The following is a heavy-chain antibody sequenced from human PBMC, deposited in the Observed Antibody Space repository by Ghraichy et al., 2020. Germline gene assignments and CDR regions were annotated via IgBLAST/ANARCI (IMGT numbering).Heavy chain of an antibody. Sequence: SETLSLTCTVSGGSISSYYWSWIRQPPGEGLEWIGYVFYTGSTNYNPSLKSRVTISLDTSKNQFSLKLSSVTAADTAVYYCARDLPTAYYYGSGSGFDIWGQGTMVTVSS. J-gene: IGHJ3*02. CDR2: VFYTGST. CDR3: ARDLPTAYYYGSGSGFDI. V-gene: IGHV4-59*01. CDR1: GGSISSYY. D-gene: IGHD3-10*01.